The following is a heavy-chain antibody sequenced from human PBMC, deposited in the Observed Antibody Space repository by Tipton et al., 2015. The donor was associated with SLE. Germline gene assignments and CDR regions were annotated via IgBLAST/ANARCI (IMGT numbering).Heavy chain of an antibody. CDR3: ARAPGLDRDYYYYHYMDV. Sequence: SLRLSCTTSGFTFGDYDMSWVRQAPGKGLEWVGFIRRKVYGETRDYAAPVKGRFTISRDDSKSIAYLQMNSLRAEDTAVYYCARAPGLDRDYYYYHYMDVWGKGTTVTVSS. D-gene: IGHD3/OR15-3a*01. CDR1: GFTFGDYD. J-gene: IGHJ6*03. CDR2: IRRKVYGETR. V-gene: IGHV3-49*04.